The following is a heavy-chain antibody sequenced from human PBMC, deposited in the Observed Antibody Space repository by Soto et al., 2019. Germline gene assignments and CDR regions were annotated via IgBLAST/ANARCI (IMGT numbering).Heavy chain of an antibody. Sequence: ATVKVSCKASGYTFNGYYMHWVRQAPGQGLEWMGLINPNSGGTNYAQKFQGRVTMTRDTSISIAYMELSRLRSDDTAVYYCARVSTKPNWFDPWGQGTLVTVSS. J-gene: IGHJ5*02. CDR1: GYTFNGYY. CDR2: INPNSGGT. V-gene: IGHV1-2*02. D-gene: IGHD2-8*01. CDR3: ARVSTKPNWFDP.